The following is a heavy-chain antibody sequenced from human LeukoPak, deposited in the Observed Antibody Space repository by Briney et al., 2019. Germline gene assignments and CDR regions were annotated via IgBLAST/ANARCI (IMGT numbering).Heavy chain of an antibody. Sequence: GGSPRLSCAASGFTFSSYAMSWVRQAPGKGLEWVSAISGSGGSTYYADSVKGRFTISRDNSKNTLYLQMNSLRAEDTAVYYCAKRPNYYDSSGSGYYFDYWGQGTLVTVSS. CDR3: AKRPNYYDSSGSGYYFDY. CDR2: ISGSGGST. J-gene: IGHJ4*02. CDR1: GFTFSSYA. V-gene: IGHV3-23*01. D-gene: IGHD3-22*01.